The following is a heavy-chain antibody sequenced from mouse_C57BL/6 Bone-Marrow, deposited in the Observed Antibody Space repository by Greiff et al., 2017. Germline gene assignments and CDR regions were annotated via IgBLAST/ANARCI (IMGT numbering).Heavy chain of an antibody. Sequence: VQLQQSGASVKISCKASGYAFSSYWMNWVKQWPGKGLEWIGHIYPGDGDTNYNGKFKGKATLTADKSSSTAYMQLSSLTSDDTAVYFCARPSPFTTLVATRAMDYWGQGTSVTVSS. J-gene: IGHJ4*01. D-gene: IGHD1-1*01. CDR3: ARPSPFTTLVATRAMDY. V-gene: IGHV1-80*01. CDR2: IYPGDGDT. CDR1: GYAFSSYW.